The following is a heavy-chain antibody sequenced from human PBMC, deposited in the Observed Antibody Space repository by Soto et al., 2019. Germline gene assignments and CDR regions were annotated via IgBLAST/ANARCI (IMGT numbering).Heavy chain of an antibody. V-gene: IGHV1-69*08. CDR1: GGTFSSYI. J-gene: IGHJ4*02. Sequence: QVQLVQSGAEVKKPGSSVKVSCKASGGTFSSYIINWVRQAPGQGLEWMGRIIPILDIVNYAQKFQGRVTITADKSTSTAYMELSGLRSEDTAVYYCAREDTVGEDTLDYWGQGTLVTVSS. CDR2: IIPILDIV. CDR3: AREDTVGEDTLDY. D-gene: IGHD3-16*01.